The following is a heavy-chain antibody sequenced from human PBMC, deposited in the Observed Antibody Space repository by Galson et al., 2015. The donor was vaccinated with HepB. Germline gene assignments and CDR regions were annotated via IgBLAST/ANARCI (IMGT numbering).Heavy chain of an antibody. V-gene: IGHV3-21*01. CDR3: ARSMVRGVTDDY. CDR1: GFTFSSYS. J-gene: IGHJ4*02. D-gene: IGHD3-10*01. CDR2: ISSSSSYI. Sequence: SLRLSCAASGFTFSSYSMNWVRKAPGKGLEWVSSISSSSSYIYYADSVKGRFTISRDNAKNSLYLQMNSLRAEDTAVYYCARSMVRGVTDDYWGQGTLVTVSS.